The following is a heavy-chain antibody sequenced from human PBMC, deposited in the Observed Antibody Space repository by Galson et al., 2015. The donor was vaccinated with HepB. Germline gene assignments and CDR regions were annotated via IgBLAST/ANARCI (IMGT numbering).Heavy chain of an antibody. CDR3: ARDTDILTGMGYYYGMDV. CDR2: ISAYHGNT. D-gene: IGHD3-9*01. V-gene: IGHV1-18*01. Sequence: SVKVSCKASGYTFTRYGINWVRQAPGQGLEWMGWISAYHGNTDYAQNLQGRVTMTTDTSTGTVYMELRSLRSDDTAVYYCARDTDILTGMGYYYGMDVWGQGTTVTVSS. J-gene: IGHJ6*02. CDR1: GYTFTRYG.